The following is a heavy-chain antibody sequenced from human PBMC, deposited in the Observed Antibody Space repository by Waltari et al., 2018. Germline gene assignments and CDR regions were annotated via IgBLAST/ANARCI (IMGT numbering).Heavy chain of an antibody. CDR2: ISYIGTA. Sequence: QLQLHESGPGMVKPSETLSVTCTVSGGAMTSDKYYWGWIRQPPGKGLEWIASISYIGTAYDNAPLKRRVLISVDTANNQFSLDLTSVTAADTAVYFCVRQVRTGYSSGWPDYWGQGALVTVSS. CDR1: GGAMTSDKYY. CDR3: VRQVRTGYSSGWPDY. V-gene: IGHV4-39*01. D-gene: IGHD6-25*01. J-gene: IGHJ4*02.